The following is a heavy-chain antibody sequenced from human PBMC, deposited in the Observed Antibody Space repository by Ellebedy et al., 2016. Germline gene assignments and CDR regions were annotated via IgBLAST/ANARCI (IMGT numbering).Heavy chain of an antibody. Sequence: SETLSLTCSVSGGSINSYYWTWIRQPPGQGLEWIGDIHHSGNTHIHPSLKSRVTLSLDTSKNQFSLDLSSVTAADTATYYCARDLGRYGMDVWGQGTTVTVSS. V-gene: IGHV4-59*01. CDR3: ARDLGRYGMDV. CDR1: GGSINSYY. CDR2: IHHSGNT. J-gene: IGHJ6*02.